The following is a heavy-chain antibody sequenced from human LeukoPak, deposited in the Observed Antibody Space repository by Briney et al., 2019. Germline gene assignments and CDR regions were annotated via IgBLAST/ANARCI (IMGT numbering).Heavy chain of an antibody. CDR3: ARGSGWSVRYFDY. J-gene: IGHJ4*02. D-gene: IGHD3-3*01. CDR2: IYYSGST. V-gene: IGHV4-59*12. CDR1: GGSISSYY. Sequence: SETLSLTCTVSGGSISSYYWSWIRQPPGKGLEWIGYIYYSGSTNYNPSLKSRVTISVDTSKNQFSLKLSSVTAADTAVYYCARGSGWSVRYFDYWGQGTLVTVSS.